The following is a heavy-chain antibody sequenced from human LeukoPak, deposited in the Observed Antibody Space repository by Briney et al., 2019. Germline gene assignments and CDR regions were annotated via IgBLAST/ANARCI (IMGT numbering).Heavy chain of an antibody. Sequence: SETLSLTCTVSGGSISTYYWSWIRQPPGKGLEWIGYIYYSGSTNYNPSLKSRVTISVDTSKNQFSLKLSSVTAADTAVYYCARVAYGSGSRLIDCWGQGTLVTISS. CDR1: GGSISTYY. J-gene: IGHJ4*02. V-gene: IGHV4-59*08. CDR2: IYYSGST. D-gene: IGHD3-10*01. CDR3: ARVAYGSGSRLIDC.